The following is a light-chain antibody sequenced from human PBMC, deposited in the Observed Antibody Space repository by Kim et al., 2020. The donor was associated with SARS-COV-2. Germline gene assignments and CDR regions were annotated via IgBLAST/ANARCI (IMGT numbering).Light chain of an antibody. CDR1: SSDVGGYNY. V-gene: IGLV2-14*03. CDR3: SSYRSSGYV. J-gene: IGLJ1*01. CDR2: DVS. Sequence: QSALTQPASVSGSPGQSITISCTGTSSDVGGYNYVSWYQQYPGKAPKLMIYDVSKRPSGVSNRFSGSKSGHTASLTISGLQAEDDADYYCSSYRSSGYVFGTGTKVTVL.